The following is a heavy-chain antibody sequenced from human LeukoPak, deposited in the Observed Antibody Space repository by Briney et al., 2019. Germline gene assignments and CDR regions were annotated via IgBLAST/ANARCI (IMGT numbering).Heavy chain of an antibody. Sequence: GASVKVSCKASGYTFTGYYMHWVRQAPGQGLEWMGWINPNSGGTNYAQKFQGRVTMTRDTSISTAYMELSRLRSDDTAVYYCARRYSGSGSYYTDYWGQGTLVTVSS. CDR3: ARRYSGSGSYYTDY. CDR1: GYTFTGYY. CDR2: INPNSGGT. V-gene: IGHV1-2*02. D-gene: IGHD3-10*01. J-gene: IGHJ4*02.